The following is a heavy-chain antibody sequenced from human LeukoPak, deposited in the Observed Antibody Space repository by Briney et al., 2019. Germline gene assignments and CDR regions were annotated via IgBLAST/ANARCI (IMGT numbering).Heavy chain of an antibody. CDR3: AREVTTGHYYLDY. V-gene: IGHV3-66*01. Sequence: GGSLRLSCAASGFTVSSNYMIWVRQAPGKGLEWVSVIYRGGSTYYADSVKGRFNISRDNSTNTLYLQMNSLRAEDTAVYYCAREVTTGHYYLDYWGQGTLVTVSS. CDR2: IYRGGST. J-gene: IGHJ4*02. CDR1: GFTVSSNY. D-gene: IGHD1-14*01.